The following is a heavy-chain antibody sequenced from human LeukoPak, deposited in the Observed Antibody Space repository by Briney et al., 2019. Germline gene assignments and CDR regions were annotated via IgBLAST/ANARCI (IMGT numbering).Heavy chain of an antibody. CDR2: IYYSGST. Sequence: SETLSLTCTVSGGSISSSSYYWGWIRQPPGKGLEWIGSIYYSGSTYYNPSLKSRVTLSVDTSKNQFSLRLNSVTAADTAVYFCARGDGSYSSDHYFDYWGQGTLVTVSS. V-gene: IGHV4-39*07. CDR1: GGSISSSSYY. D-gene: IGHD1-26*01. CDR3: ARGDGSYSSDHYFDY. J-gene: IGHJ4*02.